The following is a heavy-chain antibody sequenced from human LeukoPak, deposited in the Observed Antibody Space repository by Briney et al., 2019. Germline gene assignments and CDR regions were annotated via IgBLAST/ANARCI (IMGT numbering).Heavy chain of an antibody. J-gene: IGHJ4*02. CDR2: ISWNSGSI. Sequence: GGSLRLSCAASGFTFDDYAMPWVRQAPGKGLEWVSGISWNSGSIGYADSVKGRFTISRDNAKNSLYLQMNSLRAEDTALYYCAKDKVLLWFGGPFDYWGQGTLVTVSS. CDR1: GFTFDDYA. V-gene: IGHV3-9*01. D-gene: IGHD3-10*01. CDR3: AKDKVLLWFGGPFDY.